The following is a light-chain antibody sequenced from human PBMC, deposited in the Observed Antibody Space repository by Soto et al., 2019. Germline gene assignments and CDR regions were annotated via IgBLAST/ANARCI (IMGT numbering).Light chain of an antibody. CDR3: GTWDSSLSVVI. CDR1: SSNVGNNY. Sequence: QSAFTQPPSVSAAPGQKVTISCYGSSSNVGNNYVSWYQHRPGTNPKLLIYDNNKRPSGIPDRFSGSKSGTSATLGLTGLRTGDEADYYCGTWDSSLSVVILGGGTKLPVL. J-gene: IGLJ2*01. CDR2: DNN. V-gene: IGLV1-51*01.